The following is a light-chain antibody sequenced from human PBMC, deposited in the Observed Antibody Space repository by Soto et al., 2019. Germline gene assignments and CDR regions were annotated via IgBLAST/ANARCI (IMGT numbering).Light chain of an antibody. CDR3: AAWDNNLGGPA. CDR2: RNN. J-gene: IGLJ2*01. V-gene: IGLV1-47*01. Sequence: QAVVTQPPSASGNPGQRVSISCSGSNSNIGSKYVYWYQQLPGTAPKLLMYRNNQRPSGVPDRFSGSKSGTSASLAISGLRSEDEADYYCAAWDNNLGGPAFGGGTKLTVL. CDR1: NSNIGSKY.